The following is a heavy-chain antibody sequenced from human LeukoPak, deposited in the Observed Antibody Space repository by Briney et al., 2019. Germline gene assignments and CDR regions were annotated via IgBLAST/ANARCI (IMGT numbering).Heavy chain of an antibody. CDR3: ARVKYSSGVFDY. J-gene: IGHJ4*02. D-gene: IGHD6-19*01. Sequence: GGSLRLSCAASGFTFSSYAMHWVRQAPGKGLEYVSAISSNGGSTYYANSVKGRFTISRDNSKNTLYLQMGSQRAEDMAVYYCARVKYSSGVFDYWGQGTLVTVSS. CDR2: ISSNGGST. V-gene: IGHV3-64*01. CDR1: GFTFSSYA.